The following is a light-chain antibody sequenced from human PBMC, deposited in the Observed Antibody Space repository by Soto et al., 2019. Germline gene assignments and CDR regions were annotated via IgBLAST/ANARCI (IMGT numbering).Light chain of an antibody. V-gene: IGKV3-15*01. CDR3: QQYNNWPPIT. J-gene: IGKJ5*01. CDR1: QSVRSN. Sequence: EIVLTQSPGTLSLSPGDTATLSCRASQSVRSNFLAWYQQRPGQAPRLLIFGASTRATGIPARFSGSGSGTEFTLTISSLQSEDFAVYYCQQYNNWPPITFGQGTRLEIK. CDR2: GAS.